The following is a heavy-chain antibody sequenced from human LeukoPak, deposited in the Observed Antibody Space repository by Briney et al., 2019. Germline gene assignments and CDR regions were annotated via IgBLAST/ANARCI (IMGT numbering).Heavy chain of an antibody. V-gene: IGHV3-21*01. Sequence: PGGSLRLSCAASGFTFSSYSMNWVRQAPGEGLEWVSSISSSSSYIYYADSVKGRFTISRDNAKNSLYLQMNSLRAEDTAVYYCATRAGQEGYWGQGTLVTVSS. J-gene: IGHJ4*02. CDR3: ATRAGQEGY. CDR2: ISSSSSYI. CDR1: GFTFSSYS.